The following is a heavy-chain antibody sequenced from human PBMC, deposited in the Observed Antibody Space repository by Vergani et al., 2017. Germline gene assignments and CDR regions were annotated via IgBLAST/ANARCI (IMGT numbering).Heavy chain of an antibody. V-gene: IGHV4-61*02. CDR2: IDVDGRT. CDR3: VRGRCSGSSSPYYDL. D-gene: IGHD1-26*01. J-gene: IGHJ4*01. CDR1: GESITRHSYY. Sequence: QVQLLESGPGLVKPSQTLSLTCSVSGESITRHSYYWTWIRQPAGKPLEWFGHIDVDGRTNYNPSLKSRVSISLDTSKNQLSLRVTSVTAADTALFYCVRGRCSGSSSPYYDLWGHGTLVRVSS.